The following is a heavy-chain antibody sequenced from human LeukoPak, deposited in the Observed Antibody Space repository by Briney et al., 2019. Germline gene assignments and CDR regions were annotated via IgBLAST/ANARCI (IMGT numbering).Heavy chain of an antibody. CDR2: IYYSGTT. CDR3: ARGVYIAAAQYGY. J-gene: IGHJ4*02. CDR1: GGSISSHY. V-gene: IGHV4-59*11. Sequence: SETLSLTCTVSGGSISSHYWSWIRQPPGKGLEWIGYIYYSGTTNYNPSLKSRVTISVDTSKDQFSLKLSSVTAADTAVYYCARGVYIAAAQYGYWGQGTLVTVSS. D-gene: IGHD6-13*01.